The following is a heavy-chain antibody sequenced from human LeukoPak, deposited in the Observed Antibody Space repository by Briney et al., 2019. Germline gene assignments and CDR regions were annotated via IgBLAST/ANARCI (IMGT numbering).Heavy chain of an antibody. CDR1: GYSISSGYY. Sequence: PSETLSLTCTVSGYSISSGYYWGWIQQPPGKGLEWIGYIYHSGITYYNSSFKSRVTISVDTSKNQFSLKLSSVTAADTAVYYCARHSGSYPLDYWGQGTLVTVSS. CDR2: IYHSGIT. J-gene: IGHJ4*02. D-gene: IGHD1-26*01. CDR3: ARHSGSYPLDY. V-gene: IGHV4-38-2*02.